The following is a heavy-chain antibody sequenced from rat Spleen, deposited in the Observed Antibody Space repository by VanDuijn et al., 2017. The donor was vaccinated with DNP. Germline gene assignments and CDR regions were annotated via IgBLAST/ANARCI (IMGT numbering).Heavy chain of an antibody. Sequence: EVQLVESGGGLVQPGGSLTLSCAASGFTLNTYWMTWIRQAPGKGLEWIASIINSGGNTYYPDSVKGRFTISRDDAKNSLYLQMNSLRSEDTATYYCKRQLGLAYWGQGVMVTVSS. CDR2: IINSGGNT. V-gene: IGHV5-31*01. D-gene: IGHD5-1*01. CDR3: KRQLGLAY. CDR1: GFTLNTYW. J-gene: IGHJ2*01.